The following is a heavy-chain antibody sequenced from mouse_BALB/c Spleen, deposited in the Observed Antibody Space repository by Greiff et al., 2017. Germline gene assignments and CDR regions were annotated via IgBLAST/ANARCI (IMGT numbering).Heavy chain of an antibody. CDR3: ASTPHYYGSSGYFDY. Sequence: EVKLMESGPGLVKPSQSLSLTCSVTGYSITSGYYWNWIRQFPGNKLEWMGYISYDGSNNYNPSLKNRISITRDTSKNQFFLKLNSVTTEDTATYYCASTPHYYGSSGYFDYWGQGTTLTVSS. CDR2: ISYDGSN. J-gene: IGHJ2*01. D-gene: IGHD1-1*01. V-gene: IGHV3-6*02. CDR1: GYSITSGYY.